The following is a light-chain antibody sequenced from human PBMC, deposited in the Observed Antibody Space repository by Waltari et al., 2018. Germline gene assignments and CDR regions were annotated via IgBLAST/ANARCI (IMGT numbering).Light chain of an antibody. J-gene: IGLJ3*02. V-gene: IGLV8-61*01. Sequence: QTVVTQEPSLSVSPGGTVTLTCALSSGPLSTTSYATWYQQTPGQAPRTLVYKANARSSGVPDRFSGSILGNTAALTITGAQADDESDYCCALYMGSGIWVFGGGTRLTVL. CDR2: KAN. CDR1: SGPLSTTSY. CDR3: ALYMGSGIWV.